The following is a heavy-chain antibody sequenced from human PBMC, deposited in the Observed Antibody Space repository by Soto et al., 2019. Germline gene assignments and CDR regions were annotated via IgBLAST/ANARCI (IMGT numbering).Heavy chain of an antibody. Sequence: QVQLQESGPGLVKPSETLSLTCTVSGGSVSGYYWSWIRPPPGKGLEWIGYIYYSGSTNSKPSLTSRVTISVDTSKNQFSLKLSSVTAADTAVYYCARGRQWLDDWGQGTLVTVSS. J-gene: IGHJ4*02. CDR3: ARGRQWLDD. CDR2: IYYSGST. V-gene: IGHV4-59*02. CDR1: GGSVSGYY. D-gene: IGHD6-19*01.